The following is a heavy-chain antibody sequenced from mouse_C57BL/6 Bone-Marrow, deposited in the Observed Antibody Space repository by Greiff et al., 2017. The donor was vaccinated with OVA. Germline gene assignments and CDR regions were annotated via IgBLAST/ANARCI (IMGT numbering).Heavy chain of an antibody. J-gene: IGHJ4*01. Sequence: EVKLMESGPGLVKPSQSLSLTCSVTGYSITSGYYWNWIRQFPGNKLEWMGYISYDGSNNYNPSLKNRISITRDTSKNQFFLKLNSVTTEDTATYYCARARIYYAMDYWGQGTSVTVSS. CDR2: ISYDGSN. CDR1: GYSITSGYY. CDR3: ARARIYYAMDY. V-gene: IGHV3-6*01.